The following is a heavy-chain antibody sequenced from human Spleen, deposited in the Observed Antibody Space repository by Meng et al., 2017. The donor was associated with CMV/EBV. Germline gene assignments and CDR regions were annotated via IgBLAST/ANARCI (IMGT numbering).Heavy chain of an antibody. CDR3: AGTLGLWFENLYWWWVPTERNELVDY. J-gene: IGHJ4*02. CDR1: GGSVSSGSYY. D-gene: IGHD5-18*01. Sequence: SETLSLTCTVSGGSVSSGSYYWSWIRQPPGKGLEWLGFISYSGSTYYTPSLQSRLSMSVDTSKNRFSLKLTSLTAADTAVYYSAGTLGLWFENLYWWWVPTERNELVDYWGQGKLVTVSS. CDR2: ISYSGST. V-gene: IGHV4-30-4*08.